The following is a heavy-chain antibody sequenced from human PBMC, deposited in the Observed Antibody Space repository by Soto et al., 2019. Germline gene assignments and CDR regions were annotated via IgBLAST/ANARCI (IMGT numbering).Heavy chain of an antibody. J-gene: IGHJ4*02. CDR3: AKGSRMWTPDY. CDR2: IAPGNGNT. V-gene: IGHV1-3*01. D-gene: IGHD2-21*01. CDR1: GYTFTDYA. Sequence: QVPLVQSGAEVKKPGASVKVFCKASGYTFTDYAIHWVRQAPGQRLELMGWIAPGNGNTKYSQNFQGRVTITMNTSATTAYMELSSLRSEDTAVYYCAKGSRMWTPDYWGQGTLVTVSS.